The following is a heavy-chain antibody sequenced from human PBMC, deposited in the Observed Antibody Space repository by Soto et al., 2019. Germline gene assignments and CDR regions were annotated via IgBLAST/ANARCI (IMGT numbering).Heavy chain of an antibody. V-gene: IGHV4-59*08. CDR2: IYYSGST. CDR3: ARWLGHFDY. Sequence: QVQLQESGPGLVKPSETLSLTCTVSGASISSYYWSWIRQPPGKGLEWIGYIYYSGSTNYNPSLKSRVTISVDTSKIQFSLKLSSVTAADTAVYYCARWLGHFDYWGQGTLVTVSS. CDR1: GASISSYY. D-gene: IGHD6-19*01. J-gene: IGHJ4*02.